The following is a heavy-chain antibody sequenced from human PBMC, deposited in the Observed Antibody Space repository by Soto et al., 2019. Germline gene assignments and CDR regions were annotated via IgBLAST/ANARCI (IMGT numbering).Heavy chain of an antibody. CDR2: IWYDGSNK. CDR3: ARVYSGYDWVVDY. J-gene: IGHJ4*02. Sequence: VAVIWYDGSNKYYADSVKGRFTISRDNSKNTLYLQMNSLRAEDTAVYYCARVYSGYDWVVDYWGQGTLVTVSS. D-gene: IGHD5-12*01. V-gene: IGHV3-33*01.